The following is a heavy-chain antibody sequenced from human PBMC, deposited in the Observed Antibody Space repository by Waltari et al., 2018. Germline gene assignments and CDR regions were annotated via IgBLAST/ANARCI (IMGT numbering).Heavy chain of an antibody. V-gene: IGHV1-69*13. CDR2: ISPSFGTA. CDR1: GGTFSSYA. J-gene: IGHJ6*02. CDR3: ARDLFSGYEGSYYYGMDV. D-gene: IGHD5-12*01. Sequence: QVQLVQSGAEVKKPGSSVKVSCKASGGTFSSYAISWVRQAPGQGLEWMGGISPSFGTANYAQKFQGRVTITADESTSTAYMELSSLRSEDTAVYYCARDLFSGYEGSYYYGMDVWGQGTTVTVSS.